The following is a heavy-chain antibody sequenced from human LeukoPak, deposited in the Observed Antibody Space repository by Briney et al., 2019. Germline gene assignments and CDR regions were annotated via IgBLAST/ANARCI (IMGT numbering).Heavy chain of an antibody. CDR3: ARGLVGVGTIFGVVRFDP. J-gene: IGHJ5*02. CDR2: MNPNSGNT. D-gene: IGHD3-3*01. CDR1: GYTFTSYD. Sequence: GASVKVSCKASGYTFTSYDINWVRQATGQGLEWMGWMNPNSGNTGYAQKFQGRVTMTRNTSISTAYMELSSLRSEDTAVYYCARGLVGVGTIFGVVRFDPWGQGTLVTVSS. V-gene: IGHV1-8*01.